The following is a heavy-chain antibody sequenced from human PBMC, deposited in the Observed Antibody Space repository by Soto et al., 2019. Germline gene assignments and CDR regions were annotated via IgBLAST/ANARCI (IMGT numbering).Heavy chain of an antibody. CDR3: ARGSRYSGSYSPGFGY. Sequence: ASVKVSCKASGYTFTSCGISWVRQAPGQGLEWMGWISAYNGNTNYAQKLQGRVTMTTDTSTSTAYMELRSLRSDDTAVYYCARGSRYSGSYSPGFGYWGQGTLVTVSS. D-gene: IGHD1-26*01. V-gene: IGHV1-18*01. CDR1: GYTFTSCG. CDR2: ISAYNGNT. J-gene: IGHJ4*02.